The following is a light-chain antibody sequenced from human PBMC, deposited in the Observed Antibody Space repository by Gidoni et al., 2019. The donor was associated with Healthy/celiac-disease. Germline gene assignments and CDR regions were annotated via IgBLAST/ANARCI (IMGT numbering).Light chain of an antibody. Sequence: DIHMTHTTASLSASVGDRVTITCRASQSIRSFLNWYPQKPGKAPKLLIYAAYSLQSGVPSRCSGSGAGTDSTLTSSSLQPEDFATYYCPPSDSTLYSCGQGTKLEIK. CDR3: PPSDSTLYS. CDR1: QSIRSF. CDR2: AAY. J-gene: IGKJ2*03. V-gene: IGKV1-39*01.